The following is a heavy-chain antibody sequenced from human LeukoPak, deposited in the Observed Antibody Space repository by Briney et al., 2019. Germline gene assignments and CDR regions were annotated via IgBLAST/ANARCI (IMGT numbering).Heavy chain of an antibody. CDR2: INPNSGGT. D-gene: IGHD3-3*01. CDR1: GYTFTGYD. CDR3: ARGSGGKSTQAFDP. Sequence: GASVKVSCKASGYTFTGYDMHCIRQAPGQGLEWMGWINPNSGGTNYAQKFQGRVTMTRDTSTSTAYMELSRLRSDDTAVYYCARGSGGKSTQAFDPWGQGTLVTVSS. V-gene: IGHV1-2*02. J-gene: IGHJ5*02.